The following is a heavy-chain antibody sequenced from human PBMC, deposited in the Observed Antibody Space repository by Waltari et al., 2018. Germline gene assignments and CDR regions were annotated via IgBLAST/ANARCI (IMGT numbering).Heavy chain of an antibody. CDR1: GGTFTNSV. Sequence: QVQLVQSGAEVKKPGSSVKVSCKASGGTFTNSVITWVRQAPGQGLEWMGRIVPVFGTTNYAQKLQGRVTITADKSTSTAYMELSSLRSEDMAVYYCVRTYDSNGYYTDYYMDVWGEGTTVTISS. CDR3: VRTYDSNGYYTDYYMDV. D-gene: IGHD3-22*01. J-gene: IGHJ6*03. V-gene: IGHV1-69*13. CDR2: IVPVFGTT.